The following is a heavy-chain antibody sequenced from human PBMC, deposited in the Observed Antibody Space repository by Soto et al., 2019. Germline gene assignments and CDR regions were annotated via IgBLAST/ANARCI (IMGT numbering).Heavy chain of an antibody. Sequence: RASVKVSCKASGGTFSSYAISWVRQAPGQGLEWMGGIIPIFGTANYAQKFQGRVTITADESTSTAYMELSSLRSEDTAVYYCARVPSGGRIAVAGNFDYWGQGTLVTVSS. D-gene: IGHD6-19*01. CDR3: ARVPSGGRIAVAGNFDY. V-gene: IGHV1-69*13. CDR1: GGTFSSYA. J-gene: IGHJ4*02. CDR2: IIPIFGTA.